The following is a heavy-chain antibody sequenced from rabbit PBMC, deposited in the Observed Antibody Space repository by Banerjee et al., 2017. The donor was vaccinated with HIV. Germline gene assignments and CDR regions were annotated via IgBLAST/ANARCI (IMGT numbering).Heavy chain of an antibody. D-gene: IGHD1-1*01. CDR1: GIDFSNYG. CDR2: IYPAFGST. V-gene: IGHV1S47*01. Sequence: QEQLVESGGSLATLGGSLKLSCKASGIDFSNYGISWVRQAPGKGLEWIAYIYPAFGSTCCASWVNGRFTNSSHNDQNTLYLQLNSLTAADTAPYFCEGSGIGDNGADFNLWGQGTLVTVS. J-gene: IGHJ4*01. CDR3: EGSGIGDNGADFNL.